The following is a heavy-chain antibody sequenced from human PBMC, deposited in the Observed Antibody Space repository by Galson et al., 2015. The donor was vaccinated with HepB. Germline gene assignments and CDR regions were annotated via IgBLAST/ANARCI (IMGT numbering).Heavy chain of an antibody. V-gene: IGHV3-48*01. J-gene: IGHJ2*01. CDR3: ARDRVEVNYWYFDL. CDR2: ISSSSSTI. Sequence: SLRLSCAASGFTFSSYSMNWVRQAPGKGLEWVSYISSSSSTIYYADSVKGRFTISRDNAENSLYLQMNSLRAEDTAVYYCARDRVEVNYWYFDLWGRGTLVTVSS. CDR1: GFTFSSYS.